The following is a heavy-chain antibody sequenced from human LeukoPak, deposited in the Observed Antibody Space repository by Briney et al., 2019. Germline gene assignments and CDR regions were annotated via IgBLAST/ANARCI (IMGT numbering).Heavy chain of an antibody. V-gene: IGHV1-46*01. Sequence: ASVKVSCKASGYTFTSYYMHWVRQAPGQGLEWMGIINPSGGSTSYAQKFQGRVTMTRDMSTSTAYMELSSLRSEDTAVYYCARDRGAVAGYYYYYMDVWGKGTTVTVSS. J-gene: IGHJ6*03. CDR2: INPSGGST. CDR1: GYTFTSYY. D-gene: IGHD6-19*01. CDR3: ARDRGAVAGYYYYYMDV.